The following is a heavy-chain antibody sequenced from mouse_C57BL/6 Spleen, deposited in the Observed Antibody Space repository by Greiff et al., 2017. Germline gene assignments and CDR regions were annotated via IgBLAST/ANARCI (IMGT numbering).Heavy chain of an antibody. CDR1: GYTFTSYW. CDR2: IDPSDSYT. V-gene: IGHV1-59*01. CDR3: ASGANWDFDY. Sequence: QVQLQQPGAELVRPGTSVKLSCKASGYTFTSYWMHWVKQRPGQGLEWIGVIDPSDSYTNYNQKFKGKATLTVDTSSSTAYMQLSSLTSDDSAVYYCASGANWDFDYWGQGTTLTVSS. D-gene: IGHD4-1*01. J-gene: IGHJ2*01.